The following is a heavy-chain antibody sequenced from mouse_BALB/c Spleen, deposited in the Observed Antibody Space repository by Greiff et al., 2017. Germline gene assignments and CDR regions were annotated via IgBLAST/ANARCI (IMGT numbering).Heavy chain of an antibody. D-gene: IGHD2-14*01. CDR1: SYTLTDYA. CDR2: ISTYYGNT. Sequence: QVQLQQSGPELVRPGVSVKISCKGSSYTLTDYAMHWVKQSHAKSLEWIGVISTYYGNTNYNQKFKGKATMTVDKSSSTAYMELARLTSEDSAVYYCARGHYRYDEGYAMDYWGQGTSVTVSS. CDR3: ARGHYRYDEGYAMDY. J-gene: IGHJ4*01. V-gene: IGHV1-67*01.